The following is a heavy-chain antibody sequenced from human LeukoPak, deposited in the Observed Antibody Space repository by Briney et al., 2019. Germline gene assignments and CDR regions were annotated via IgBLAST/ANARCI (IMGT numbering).Heavy chain of an antibody. Sequence: PGGSLRLSCAASGFTVSSNYMSCVREAPGKGLEGGSVIYSGGSTHYAASVKGRFTISRDNSKNTMYLEMNSLRAEDTAVYYCARVTATTQYDYVWGSYRQHVFDYWGQGTLVTVSS. CDR3: ARVTATTQYDYVWGSYRQHVFDY. V-gene: IGHV3-66*01. CDR1: GFTVSSNY. J-gene: IGHJ4*02. D-gene: IGHD3-16*02. CDR2: IYSGGST.